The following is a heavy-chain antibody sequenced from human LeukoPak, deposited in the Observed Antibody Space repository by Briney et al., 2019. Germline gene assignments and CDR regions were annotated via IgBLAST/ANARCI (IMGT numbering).Heavy chain of an antibody. D-gene: IGHD3-10*01. CDR3: ARDMVRGVIITGDY. CDR2: IIPIFGTA. V-gene: IGHV1-69*13. CDR1: GGTFSNYA. Sequence: GASVKVSCKASGGTFSNYAISWVRQAPAQGLEWMGGIIPIFGTANYAQKFRGRVTITADESTSTAYMELSNLRSEDTAVYYCARDMVRGVIITGDYWGQGTLVTVSS. J-gene: IGHJ4*02.